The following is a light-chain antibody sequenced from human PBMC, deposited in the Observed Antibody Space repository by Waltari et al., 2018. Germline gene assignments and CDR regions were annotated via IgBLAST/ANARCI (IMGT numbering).Light chain of an antibody. CDR3: SSYTSSSTLWV. CDR1: SSDVGGYTY. CDR2: DVS. V-gene: IGLV2-14*03. J-gene: IGLJ3*02. Sequence: QSALTQPASVSGSPGQSIPISCTGTSSDVGGYTYVSWYQQHPGKAPKLMIYDVSNRPSGVSNRFSGSKSGNTASLTISGLQAEDEADYYCSSYTSSSTLWVFGGGTKLTVL.